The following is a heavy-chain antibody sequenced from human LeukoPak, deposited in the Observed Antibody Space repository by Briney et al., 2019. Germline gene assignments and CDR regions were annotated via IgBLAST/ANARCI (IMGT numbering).Heavy chain of an antibody. V-gene: IGHV4-4*02. CDR3: ARDKREPRYAFDI. D-gene: IGHD1-26*01. Sequence: SETLSLTCAVSGGSISSSNWRSWVRQPPGKGLEWIGEIYHSGSTNYNPSLKSRVTISVDKAKNQFSLKLSSGTAADTAVYYCARDKREPRYAFDIWGQGTMVTVSS. CDR1: GGSISSSNW. J-gene: IGHJ3*02. CDR2: IYHSGST.